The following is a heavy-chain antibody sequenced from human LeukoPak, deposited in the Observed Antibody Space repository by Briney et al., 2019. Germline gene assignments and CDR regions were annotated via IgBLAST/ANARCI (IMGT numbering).Heavy chain of an antibody. J-gene: IGHJ4*02. CDR1: GGSISRYY. CDR2: IYSSGST. CDR3: ASVDTAMVTVFDY. D-gene: IGHD5-18*01. Sequence: SETLSLTCTVSGGSISRYYWSWIRQPPGKGLEWIGYIYSSGSTKYNPSLKSRVTISVDTSKNQFSLKLSSVTAADTAVYYCASVDTAMVTVFDYWGQGTLVSVST. V-gene: IGHV4-59*12.